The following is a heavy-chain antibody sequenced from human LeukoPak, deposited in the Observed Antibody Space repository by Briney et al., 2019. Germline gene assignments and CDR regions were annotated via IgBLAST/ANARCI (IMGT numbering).Heavy chain of an antibody. CDR3: ARAHYYGSGSPFDY. CDR1: GFTFSSYE. V-gene: IGHV3-48*03. D-gene: IGHD3-10*01. J-gene: IGHJ4*02. CDR2: ISSSGSTI. Sequence: TGGSLRLSCAASGFTFSSYEMNWVRQAPGKGLEWVSYISSSGSTIYYADSVKGRFTISRDNAKNSLYLQMNSLRAEDTAVYYCARAHYYGSGSPFDYWGQGTLVTVSS.